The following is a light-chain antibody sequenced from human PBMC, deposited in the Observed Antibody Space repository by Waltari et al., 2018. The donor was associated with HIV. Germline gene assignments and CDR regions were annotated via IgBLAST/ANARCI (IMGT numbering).Light chain of an antibody. CDR2: LGS. Sequence: DIVMTQSPLSLPVTPGEPASISCRSSQSLLHSNGYNCLDWYLQKPGQSPQLLIYLGSNRASAVPDRFSGSGSGTDFTLKISRVEAEDVGVYYCMQALQTPRTFGQGTKVEIK. CDR1: QSLLHSNGYNC. CDR3: MQALQTPRT. J-gene: IGKJ1*01. V-gene: IGKV2-28*01.